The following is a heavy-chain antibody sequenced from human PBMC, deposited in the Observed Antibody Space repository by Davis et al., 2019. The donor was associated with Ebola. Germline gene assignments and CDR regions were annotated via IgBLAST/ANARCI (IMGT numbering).Heavy chain of an antibody. CDR3: VKDRGMYVVGALFDY. CDR2: ISYDGSNK. CDR1: GYAFTAYY. V-gene: IGHV3-30*18. Sequence: SCKASGYAFTAYYMHWVRQAPGKGLEWVAVISYDGSNKYYADSVKGRFIISRDNSKNMVYLQMNTLRGEDTAFFYCVKDRGMYVVGALFDYWGQGILVTVSS. J-gene: IGHJ4*02. D-gene: IGHD1-26*01.